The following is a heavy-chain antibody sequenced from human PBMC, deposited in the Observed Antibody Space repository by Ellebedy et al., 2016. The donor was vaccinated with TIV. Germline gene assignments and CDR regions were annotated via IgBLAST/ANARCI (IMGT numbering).Heavy chain of an antibody. CDR2: LRGYGSNK. CDR1: GFSFSRYG. D-gene: IGHD4-23*01. J-gene: IGHJ4*02. V-gene: IGHV3-30*02. Sequence: GESLKISCPASGFSFSRYGMHWFRQSPGKGLERVAILRGYGSNKYYTDSVECRFTISRDSSKNILYLQTNSLRAEDTAVYYCARDRWPYFFDCWGQGTLVTVSS. CDR3: ARDRWPYFFDC.